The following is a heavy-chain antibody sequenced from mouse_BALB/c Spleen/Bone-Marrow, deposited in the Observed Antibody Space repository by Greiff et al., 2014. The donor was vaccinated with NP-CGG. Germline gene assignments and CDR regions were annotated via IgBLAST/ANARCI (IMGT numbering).Heavy chain of an antibody. J-gene: IGHJ3*01. CDR1: GFNIKDTY. CDR3: ASYYYGSSSFAY. CDR2: IDPANGNT. Sequence: EVKLQESGAELVKPGASVKLSYTASGFNIKDTYMHWVKQRPEQGLEWIGRIDPANGNTKYDPKFQGKATITAVTSSNTAYLQLSSLTSEDTAVYYCASYYYGSSSFAYWGQGTLVTVSA. D-gene: IGHD1-1*01. V-gene: IGHV14-3*02.